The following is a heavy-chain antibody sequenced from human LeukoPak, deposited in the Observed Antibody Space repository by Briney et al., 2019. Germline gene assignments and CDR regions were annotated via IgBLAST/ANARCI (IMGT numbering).Heavy chain of an antibody. D-gene: IGHD5-18*01. V-gene: IGHV3-48*01. Sequence: GSLRLSCAASGFTLSSYSMNWVRQAPGKGLEWVSYISSSSTIKYYADSVKGRFTISRDNAKNSLYLQMNSLRAEDTAVYYCARHGYNYGSSFGWFDPWGQGTLVTVSS. CDR1: GFTLSSYS. J-gene: IGHJ5*02. CDR3: ARHGYNYGSSFGWFDP. CDR2: ISSSSTIK.